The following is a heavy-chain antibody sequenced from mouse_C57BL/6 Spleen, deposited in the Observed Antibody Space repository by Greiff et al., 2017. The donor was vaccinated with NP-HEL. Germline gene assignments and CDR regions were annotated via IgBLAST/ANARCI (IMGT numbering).Heavy chain of an antibody. CDR2: ISYDGSN. J-gene: IGHJ3*01. CDR1: GYSITSGYY. Sequence: ESGPGLVKPSQSLSLTCSVTGYSITSGYYWNWIRQFPGNKLEWMGYISYDGSNNYNPSLKNRISITRDTSKNQFFLKLNSVTTEDTATYYCALYDGYYEAWFAYWGQGTLVTVSA. D-gene: IGHD2-3*01. V-gene: IGHV3-6*01. CDR3: ALYDGYYEAWFAY.